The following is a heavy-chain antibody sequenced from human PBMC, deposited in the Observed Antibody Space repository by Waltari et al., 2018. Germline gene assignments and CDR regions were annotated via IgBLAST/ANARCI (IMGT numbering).Heavy chain of an antibody. Sequence: QVQLQESGPGLVKPSETLSLTCTVSGGSISSYYWSWIRQPPGKGLEWIGYIYYSGSTNYNPSLKSRVTISVDTSKNQFSLKLSSVTAADTAVYYCARVQWLDDYWGQGTLVTVSS. CDR3: ARVQWLDDY. V-gene: IGHV4-59*01. D-gene: IGHD6-19*01. CDR2: IYYSGST. J-gene: IGHJ4*02. CDR1: GGSISSYY.